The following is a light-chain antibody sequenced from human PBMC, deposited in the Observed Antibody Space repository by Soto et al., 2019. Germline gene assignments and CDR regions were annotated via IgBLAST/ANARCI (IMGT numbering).Light chain of an antibody. J-gene: IGKJ4*01. CDR3: KQYNSWPLT. Sequence: EIVMTQSPATRSVSPGERATLSCRASQSVGSDLAWYQQKPRQAPRLVIYDIFTRATRVPTRISGSASGTEFTLTIRSLQSADFAVYYCKQYNSWPLTFGGRTKVDIK. CDR2: DIF. V-gene: IGKV3D-15*01. CDR1: QSVGSD.